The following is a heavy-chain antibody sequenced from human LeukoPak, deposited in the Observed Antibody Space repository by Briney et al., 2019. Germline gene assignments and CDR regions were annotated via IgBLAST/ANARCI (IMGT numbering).Heavy chain of an antibody. CDR3: ARDIKGQYQDAFDI. J-gene: IGHJ3*02. D-gene: IGHD2-2*01. CDR2: ISSSGSNI. CDR1: GFTFSSYE. V-gene: IGHV3-48*03. Sequence: GGSLRLSCAASGFTFSSYEMNWVRQAPGKGLEWVSYISSSGSNIKYADSVKGRFTISRGNAKNPVYLQMNSLRAEDTAVCYCARDIKGQYQDAFDIWGQGTMVTVSS.